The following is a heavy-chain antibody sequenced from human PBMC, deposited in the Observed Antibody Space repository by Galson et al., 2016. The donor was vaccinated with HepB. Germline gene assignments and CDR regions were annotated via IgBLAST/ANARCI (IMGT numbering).Heavy chain of an antibody. CDR2: IYYSGRT. Sequence: SETLSLTCTVSGASITSSSHYWGWIRQSPVKGLEWIGSIYYSGRTYYNPSLKSRITISVDTSKNQFSLKLTSVTAADTAVYYCAHSWGPLEWLPIMPAFDYWGQGTLVTVSS. D-gene: IGHD3-3*01. V-gene: IGHV4-39*01. CDR3: AHSWGPLEWLPIMPAFDY. CDR1: GASITSSSHY. J-gene: IGHJ4*02.